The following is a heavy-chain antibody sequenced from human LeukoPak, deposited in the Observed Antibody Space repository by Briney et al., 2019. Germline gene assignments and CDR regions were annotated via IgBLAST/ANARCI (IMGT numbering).Heavy chain of an antibody. Sequence: GGSLRLSCAASGFTFSGSAMHWVRQASGKGLEWIGRIRTKVNSYATAYSASVKGRFTISRDDSKNTEYLQMNSLKTEDTAVYYCTGNYYGSGSYADFDYWGQGTLVTVSS. CDR2: IRTKVNSYAT. V-gene: IGHV3-73*01. CDR1: GFTFSGSA. CDR3: TGNYYGSGSYADFDY. D-gene: IGHD3-10*01. J-gene: IGHJ4*02.